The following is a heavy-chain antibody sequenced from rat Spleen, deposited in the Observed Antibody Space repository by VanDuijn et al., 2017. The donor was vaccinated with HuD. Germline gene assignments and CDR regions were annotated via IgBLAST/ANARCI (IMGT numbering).Heavy chain of an antibody. CDR2: ISYSGST. Sequence: EVQLQESGPGLVKPSQSLSLTCSVTGYSITSNYWGWIRKFPGNKMEWIGHISYSGSTSYNPSLKSRISITRHTSKNQFFLQLNSVTTEDKATYYCARAENVLYYYSGDNWYFDFWGPGTMVTVSS. CDR1: GYSITSNY. V-gene: IGHV3-1*01. D-gene: IGHD1-1*01. CDR3: ARAENVLYYYSGDNWYFDF. J-gene: IGHJ1*01.